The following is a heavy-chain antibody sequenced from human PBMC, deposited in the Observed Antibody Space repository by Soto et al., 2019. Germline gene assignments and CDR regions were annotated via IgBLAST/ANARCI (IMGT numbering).Heavy chain of an antibody. V-gene: IGHV1-46*01. D-gene: IGHD3-3*01. Sequence: ASVKVSCKASGYTFTSYYMHWVRQAPGQGLEWMGIINPSGGSTSYAQKFQGRVTMTRDTSTSTVYMELSSLRSEDTAVYYCARDGPRYYDFWSGSHSTVYYYYGMDVWGQGATVTVSS. CDR3: ARDGPRYYDFWSGSHSTVYYYYGMDV. CDR1: GYTFTSYY. CDR2: INPSGGST. J-gene: IGHJ6*02.